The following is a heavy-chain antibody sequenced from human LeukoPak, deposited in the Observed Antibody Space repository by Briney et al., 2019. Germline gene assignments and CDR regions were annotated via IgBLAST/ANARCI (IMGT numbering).Heavy chain of an antibody. Sequence: GASVKVSCKASGYTFTGYYMHWVRQAPGQGLEWMGRINPNSGGTNYAQKFQGRVTMTRVTSISTAYMELSRLRSDDTAVYYCARDSAAGLDYDFWSGYSTNWFDPWGQGTLVTVSS. V-gene: IGHV1-2*06. CDR1: GYTFTGYY. CDR3: ARDSAAGLDYDFWSGYSTNWFDP. D-gene: IGHD3-3*01. CDR2: INPNSGGT. J-gene: IGHJ5*02.